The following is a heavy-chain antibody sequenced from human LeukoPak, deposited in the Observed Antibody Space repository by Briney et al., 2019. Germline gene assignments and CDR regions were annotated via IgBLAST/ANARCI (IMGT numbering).Heavy chain of an antibody. CDR3: ARDPDSGFDI. J-gene: IGHJ3*02. Sequence: SETLSLTCTVSGGSISSSSYYWGWIRQPPGKGLEWIGSIYYSGSTYYNPSLKSRVTISVDTSKNQFSLKLSSVTAADTAVYYCARDPDSGFDIWGQGTMVTVSS. V-gene: IGHV4-39*07. CDR2: IYYSGST. D-gene: IGHD1-26*01. CDR1: GGSISSSSYY.